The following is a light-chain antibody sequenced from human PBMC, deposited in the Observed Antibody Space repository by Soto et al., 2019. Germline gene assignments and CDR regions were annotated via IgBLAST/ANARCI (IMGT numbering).Light chain of an antibody. CDR3: CSYAGSYTYNYV. V-gene: IGLV2-11*01. CDR2: DVS. J-gene: IGLJ1*01. CDR1: ISDVGGYNY. Sequence: QSVLTQPRSVSGSPGQSVTISCTGTISDVGGYNYVSWYQQHPGKAPKLMIYDVSKRPSGVPDRFSGSKSGNTASLTISGLKAEDEADYYCCSYAGSYTYNYVFGTGTKVTGL.